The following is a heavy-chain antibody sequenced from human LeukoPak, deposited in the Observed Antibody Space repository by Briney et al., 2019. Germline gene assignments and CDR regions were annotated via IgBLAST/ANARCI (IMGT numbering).Heavy chain of an antibody. CDR3: ASATLELTGDY. CDR1: GFTFSSYA. V-gene: IGHV3-21*01. Sequence: GGSLRLSCAASGFTFSSYAMSWVRQAPGKGLEWVSSISSSSSYIYYADSVKGRFTISRDNAKNSLYLQMNSLRAEDTAVYYCASATLELTGDYWGQGTLVTVSS. J-gene: IGHJ4*02. CDR2: ISSSSSYI. D-gene: IGHD1-7*01.